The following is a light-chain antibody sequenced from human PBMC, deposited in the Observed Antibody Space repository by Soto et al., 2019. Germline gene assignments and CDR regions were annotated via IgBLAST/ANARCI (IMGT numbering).Light chain of an antibody. CDR2: DAS. J-gene: IGKJ1*01. CDR3: QQYYSHPT. Sequence: DIRMTQFPSTVSAYVGDSVPITCRASQSISSLLAWYKQKPGKAPKLLIYDASSLESGVPSRLSGSRSGTEFTLTISCLTSEEFATYYCQQYYSHPTFGHGTKVDIK. CDR1: QSISSL. V-gene: IGKV1-5*01.